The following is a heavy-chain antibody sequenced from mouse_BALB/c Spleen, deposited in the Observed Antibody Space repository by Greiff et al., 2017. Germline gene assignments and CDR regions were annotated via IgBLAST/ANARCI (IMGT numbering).Heavy chain of an antibody. J-gene: IGHJ3*01. CDR3: ARNSGGIAWFAY. D-gene: IGHD3-1*01. CDR1: GFSLTSYG. V-gene: IGHV2-2*02. Sequence: VQLVESGPGLVQPSQSLSITCTVSGFSLTSYGVHWVRQSPGKGLEWLGVIWSGGSTDYNAAFISRLSISKDNSKSQVFFKMNSLQANDTAIYYCARNSGGIAWFAYWGQGTLVTVSA. CDR2: IWSGGST.